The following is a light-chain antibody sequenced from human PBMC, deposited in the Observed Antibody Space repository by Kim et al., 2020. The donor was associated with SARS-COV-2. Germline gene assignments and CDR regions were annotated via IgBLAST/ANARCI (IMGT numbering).Light chain of an antibody. J-gene: IGLJ2*01. CDR2: GNS. CDR1: SSNIGAGYD. Sequence: GTISCTGSSSNIGAGYDVHWYQQLPGTAPKLLIYGNSNRPSGVPDRFSGSKSGTSASLAITGLQAEDEADYYCQSYDSSLSGSVFGGGTQLTVL. V-gene: IGLV1-40*01. CDR3: QSYDSSLSGSV.